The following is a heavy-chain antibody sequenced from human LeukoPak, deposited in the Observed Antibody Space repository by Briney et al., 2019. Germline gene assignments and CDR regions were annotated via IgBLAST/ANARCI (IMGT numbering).Heavy chain of an antibody. CDR2: INPNSGVT. J-gene: IGHJ4*02. Sequence: ASVKVSCKASGYTFTGYYMHWVRQAPGQGLEWMGWINPNSGVTNYAQKFQGRVTMTRDTSISTAYMELSSLRSDDTAVYNCARVGVEGASCYDYWGQGTLVTVSS. CDR1: GYTFTGYY. D-gene: IGHD2-2*01. V-gene: IGHV1-2*02. CDR3: ARVGVEGASCYDY.